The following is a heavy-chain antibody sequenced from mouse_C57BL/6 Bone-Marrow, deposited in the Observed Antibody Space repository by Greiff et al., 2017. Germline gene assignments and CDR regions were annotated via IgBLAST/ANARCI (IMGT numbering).Heavy chain of an antibody. V-gene: IGHV1-19*01. J-gene: IGHJ2*01. CDR3: ARWDYYGSRESFDY. Sequence: EVQLQESGPVLVKPGASVKMSCKASGYTFTDYYLNWVKQSHGKSLEWIGVINPYNGGTSYNQKFKGKATLTVDKSSSTADMELNSLTSEDSAFYYCARWDYYGSRESFDYWGQGTTLTVSS. D-gene: IGHD1-1*01. CDR1: GYTFTDYY. CDR2: INPYNGGT.